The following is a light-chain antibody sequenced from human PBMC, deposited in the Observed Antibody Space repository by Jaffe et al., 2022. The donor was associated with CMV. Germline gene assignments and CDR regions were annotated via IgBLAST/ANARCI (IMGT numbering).Light chain of an antibody. J-gene: IGLJ2*01. V-gene: IGLV3-1*01. CDR2: QES. CDR3: QAWDSSTVV. CDR1: KLGDKY. Sequence: SYELTQPPSVSVSPGQTATITCSGDKLGDKYTCWYQQKPGQSPVLVIYQESKRPSGIPERFSGSYSGNTATLTISGTQAMDEADYYCQAWDSSTVVFGGGTKLTVL.